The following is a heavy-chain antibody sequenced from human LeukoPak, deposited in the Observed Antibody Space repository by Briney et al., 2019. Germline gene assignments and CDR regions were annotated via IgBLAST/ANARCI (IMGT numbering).Heavy chain of an antibody. Sequence: GGSLRLSCAASGFTFDDYAMHWVRRAPGKGLEWVSGISWNSGSIGYADSVKGRFTTSRDNAKNSLYLQMNSLRAEDTALYYCAKGPTSTGTDYFDSWGQGTLVTVSS. CDR1: GFTFDDYA. D-gene: IGHD4-17*01. V-gene: IGHV3-9*01. CDR2: ISWNSGSI. J-gene: IGHJ4*02. CDR3: AKGPTSTGTDYFDS.